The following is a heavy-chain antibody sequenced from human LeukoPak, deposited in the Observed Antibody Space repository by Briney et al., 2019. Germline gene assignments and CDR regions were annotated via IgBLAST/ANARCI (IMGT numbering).Heavy chain of an antibody. V-gene: IGHV4-34*01. CDR2: IHHSGNT. Sequence: PSETLSLTCAVYGGSFGGHTWNWIRQPPGKGLEWIGEIHHSGNTNYNPSLKSRVTISVDTSKSQFSLKVSSVTAADTAVYYCARDGPILLWFGEFLNWFDPWGQGTLVTVSS. CDR3: ARDGPILLWFGEFLNWFDP. D-gene: IGHD3-10*01. J-gene: IGHJ5*02. CDR1: GGSFGGHT.